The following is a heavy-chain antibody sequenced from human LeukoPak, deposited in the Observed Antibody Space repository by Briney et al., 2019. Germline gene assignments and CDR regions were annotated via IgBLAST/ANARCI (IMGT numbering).Heavy chain of an antibody. J-gene: IGHJ4*02. Sequence: PGGSLRLSCVASGFNFRHYGIHWARRAPAKGPQWVAVISYDGNNTFYADSVKGRFTVFRDNSKNTVFLQMNNLRHEDTALYYCATRDFDFWGQGTLVTVSS. CDR1: GFNFRHYG. CDR2: ISYDGNNT. V-gene: IGHV3-30*03. CDR3: ATRDFDF.